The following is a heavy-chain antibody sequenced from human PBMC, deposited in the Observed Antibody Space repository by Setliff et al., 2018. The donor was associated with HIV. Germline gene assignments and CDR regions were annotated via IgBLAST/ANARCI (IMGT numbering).Heavy chain of an antibody. CDR2: LWHDGNNR. CDR3: ATSPPRGNSAYIWASDYLDY. Sequence: GGSLRLSCAASGLNFTTYDIHWVRQTPGKGLHWLAVLWHDGNNRNYAASVRGRFSISRDNSKNTLYLQMDALTAEDTAIYYCATSPPRGNSAYIWASDYLDYWGQGTLVTVSS. V-gene: IGHV3-33*03. J-gene: IGHJ4*02. D-gene: IGHD5-18*01. CDR1: GLNFTTYD.